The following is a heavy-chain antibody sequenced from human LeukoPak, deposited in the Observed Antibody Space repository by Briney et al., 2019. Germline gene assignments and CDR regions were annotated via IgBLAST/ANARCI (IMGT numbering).Heavy chain of an antibody. CDR2: IRYDGSNK. CDR1: GFTFSSYS. J-gene: IGHJ5*02. Sequence: GGSLRLSCAASGFTFSSYSMHWVRQAPGKGLEWVAFIRYDGSNKYYADSVNGRFTISRDNSKNTLYLQMNSLRAEDTAVYYCAKDSRPPYCGGDCYNWFDPWGQGTLVTVSS. CDR3: AKDSRPPYCGGDCYNWFDP. V-gene: IGHV3-30*02. D-gene: IGHD2-21*01.